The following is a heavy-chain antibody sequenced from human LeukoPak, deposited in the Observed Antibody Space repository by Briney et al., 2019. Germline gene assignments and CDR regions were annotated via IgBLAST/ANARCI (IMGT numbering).Heavy chain of an antibody. D-gene: IGHD3-22*01. V-gene: IGHV1-3*03. CDR3: ARVKGNHYYDSSGYLNAFDI. J-gene: IGHJ3*02. Sequence: ASVKVSCKASGYTFTSYAMHWVRQAPGQRLERMGWINAGNGNTKYSQEFQGRVTITRDTSASTAYMELSSLRSEDMAVYYCARVKGNHYYDSSGYLNAFDIWGQGTMVTVSS. CDR2: INAGNGNT. CDR1: GYTFTSYA.